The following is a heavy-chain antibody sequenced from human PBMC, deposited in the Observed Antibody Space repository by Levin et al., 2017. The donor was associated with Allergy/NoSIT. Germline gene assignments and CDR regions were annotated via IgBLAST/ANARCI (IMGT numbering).Heavy chain of an antibody. CDR1: GFTFSSYG. Sequence: GGSLRLSCAASGFTFSSYGMHWVRQAPGKGLEWVAVISYDGSNKYYADSVKGRFTISRDNSKNTLYLQMNSLRAEDTAVYYCAKDIVVVPAATPSNRYYDYYGMDVWGQGTTVTVSS. CDR2: ISYDGSNK. V-gene: IGHV3-30*18. D-gene: IGHD2-2*02. J-gene: IGHJ6*02. CDR3: AKDIVVVPAATPSNRYYDYYGMDV.